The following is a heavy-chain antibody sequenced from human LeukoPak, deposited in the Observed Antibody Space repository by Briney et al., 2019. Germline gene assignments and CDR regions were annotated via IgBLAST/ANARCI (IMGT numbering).Heavy chain of an antibody. V-gene: IGHV3-21*01. CDR3: ARGEQQLTHDAFDI. Sequence: GGSLRLSWAASGFTFSSYSMNWVRQAPGKGLEWVSSISSSSSYIYYADSVKGRFTISRDNAKNSLYLQMNSLRAEDTAVYYCARGEQQLTHDAFDIWGQGTMVTVSS. CDR2: ISSSSSYI. J-gene: IGHJ3*02. CDR1: GFTFSSYS. D-gene: IGHD6-13*01.